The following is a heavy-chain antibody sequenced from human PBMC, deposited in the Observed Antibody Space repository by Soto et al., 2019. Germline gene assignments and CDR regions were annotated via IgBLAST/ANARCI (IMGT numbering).Heavy chain of an antibody. CDR2: IDPKSGAT. J-gene: IGHJ5*02. CDR1: GYSFTGHY. V-gene: IGHV1-2*02. Sequence: ASVKVSCKASGYSFTGHYMQWVRQAPGQGLEWMGWIDPKSGATKNAQKFQGRVSMTTDTSINTAYMYLSGLTSDDTAVYYCARDYDKSGYDYFDPWGQGTWVTVSA. CDR3: ARDYDKSGYDYFDP. D-gene: IGHD3-22*01.